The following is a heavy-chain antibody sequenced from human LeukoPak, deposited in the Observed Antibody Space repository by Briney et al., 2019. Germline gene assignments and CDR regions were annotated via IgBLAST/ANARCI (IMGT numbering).Heavy chain of an antibody. D-gene: IGHD6-6*01. Sequence: ASVKVSCKASGGTFSSYAISWVRQAPGQGLEWMGWINAGNGNTKYSQEFQGRVTITRDTSASTAYMELSSLRSEDMAVNYCARGRTSIYYYYMDVWGKGTTVTVSS. CDR1: GGTFSSYA. J-gene: IGHJ6*03. CDR2: INAGNGNT. CDR3: ARGRTSIYYYYMDV. V-gene: IGHV1-3*03.